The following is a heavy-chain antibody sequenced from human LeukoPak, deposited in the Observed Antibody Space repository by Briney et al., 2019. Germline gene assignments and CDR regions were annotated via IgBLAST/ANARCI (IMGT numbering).Heavy chain of an antibody. D-gene: IGHD2-2*01. CDR3: AREQASGD. CDR1: GFTFSTYW. Sequence: GVSLRLSCAASGFTFSTYWMHWVRQAPGKGLVWVSHINTDGNSTTYADSVKGRFTVARDNAKNTLYLQMNSLRAEDTAVYYCAREQASGDWGQGTLVTVSS. CDR2: INTDGNST. V-gene: IGHV3-74*03. J-gene: IGHJ4*02.